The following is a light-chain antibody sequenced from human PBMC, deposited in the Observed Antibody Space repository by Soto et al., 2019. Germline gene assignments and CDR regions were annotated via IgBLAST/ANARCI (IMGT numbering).Light chain of an antibody. CDR3: AAWDDNLSGLYV. CDR1: SSNIGRNY. V-gene: IGLV1-47*02. Sequence: QSVLTXSPSASGTPGQRVTISCSGSSSNIGRNYVSWYQQLPGTAPKLLIFSNNQRPSGVPDRFSGSKSGTTASLAISGLQSEDEGDYYCAAWDDNLSGLYVFGTGTKVTVL. J-gene: IGLJ1*01. CDR2: SNN.